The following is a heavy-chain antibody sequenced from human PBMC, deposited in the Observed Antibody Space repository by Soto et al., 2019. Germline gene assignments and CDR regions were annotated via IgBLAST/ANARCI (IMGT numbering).Heavy chain of an antibody. CDR3: ARESAGPDGYNYFDY. V-gene: IGHV3-7*05. CDR1: GFTFSSYW. J-gene: IGHJ4*02. Sequence: GGSLRLSCAASGFTFSSYWMSWVRQAPGKGLEWVANIKQDGSEKYYVDSVKGRFTISRDNAKNSLYLQMNSLRAEDTAVYYCARESAGPDGYNYFDYWGQGTLVTVSS. CDR2: IKQDGSEK. D-gene: IGHD5-12*01.